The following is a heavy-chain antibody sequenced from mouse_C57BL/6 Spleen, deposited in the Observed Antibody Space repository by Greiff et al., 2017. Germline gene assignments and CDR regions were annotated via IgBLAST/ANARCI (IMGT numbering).Heavy chain of an antibody. Sequence: VQLKESGGGLVKPGGSLKLSCAASGFTFSSYAMSWVRQTPEKRLEWVATISDGGSYTYYPDNVKGRFTISRDNAKNNLYLQMSHLKSEDTAMYYCARAVYGSSSWFAYWGQGTLVTVSA. D-gene: IGHD1-1*01. J-gene: IGHJ3*01. CDR1: GFTFSSYA. CDR2: ISDGGSYT. V-gene: IGHV5-4*01. CDR3: ARAVYGSSSWFAY.